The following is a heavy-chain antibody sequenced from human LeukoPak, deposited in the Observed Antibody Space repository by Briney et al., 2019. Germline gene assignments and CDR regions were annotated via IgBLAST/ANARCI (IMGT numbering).Heavy chain of an antibody. CDR1: GGSFSGYY. Sequence: SETLSLTCAVYGGSFSGYYWSWIRQPPGKGLEWIGEINHSGSTNYNPSLKSRVTISVDTSKNQFSLKLSSVTAADTAVYYCARQTQDYDFWSGYPYYYYGMDVWGQGTTVTVSS. V-gene: IGHV4-34*01. D-gene: IGHD3-3*01. CDR3: ARQTQDYDFWSGYPYYYYGMDV. CDR2: INHSGST. J-gene: IGHJ6*02.